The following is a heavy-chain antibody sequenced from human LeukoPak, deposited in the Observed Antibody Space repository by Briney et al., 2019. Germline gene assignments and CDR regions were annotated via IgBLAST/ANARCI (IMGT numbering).Heavy chain of an antibody. J-gene: IGHJ4*02. CDR2: IIPIFDTT. CDR1: VGIFSSYA. CDR3: VRDYDTSGPQKNFFDF. V-gene: IGHV1-69*06. D-gene: IGHD3-22*01. Sequence: EASVKLSCKASVGIFSSYAISWVRQAPGQGLDWMGRIIPIFDTTNYEQKFQGRVTISADKSTSTAYMELSSLRSGDTAVYYCVRDYDTSGPQKNFFDFWGQGTLFTGSS.